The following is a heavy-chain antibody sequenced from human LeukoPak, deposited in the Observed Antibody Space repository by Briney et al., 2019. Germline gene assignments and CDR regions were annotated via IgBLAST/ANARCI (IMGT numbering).Heavy chain of an antibody. Sequence: SETLSLTCAVYGGSFSGYYWSWIRQPPGKGLEWIGEINHSGSTNYNPSLKSRVTISVDTSKNQFSLKLSSVTAADTAVYYCARDCPWFDPWGQGTLVTVSS. CDR1: GGSFSGYY. D-gene: IGHD2-15*01. V-gene: IGHV4-34*01. J-gene: IGHJ5*02. CDR3: ARDCPWFDP. CDR2: INHSGST.